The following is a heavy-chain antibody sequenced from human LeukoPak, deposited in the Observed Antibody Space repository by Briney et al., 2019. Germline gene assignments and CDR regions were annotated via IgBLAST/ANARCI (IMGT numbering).Heavy chain of an antibody. D-gene: IGHD5-12*01. CDR3: ARDGPRTTIVNYYYYYMDV. CDR2: IYYSGST. CDR1: GGSISSSSYY. Sequence: SETLSLTCTVSGGSISSSSYYWGWIRQPPGKGLEWIGSIYYSGSTYYDPSLKSRVTISVDTSKNQFSLKLSSVTAADTAVYYCARDGPRTTIVNYYYYYMDVWGKGTTVTVSS. V-gene: IGHV4-39*07. J-gene: IGHJ6*03.